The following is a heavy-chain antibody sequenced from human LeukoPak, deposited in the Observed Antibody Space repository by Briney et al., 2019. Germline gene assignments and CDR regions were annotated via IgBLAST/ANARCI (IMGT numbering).Heavy chain of an antibody. CDR1: GGSISRYY. CDR2: ISYSGST. CDR3: ARVTGYMIEDYFDY. J-gene: IGHJ4*02. Sequence: SETLSLTCAVSGGSISRYYWTWIRQPPGKALEWVGYISYSGSTNYNPSLKSRVTVSVDTSKNQFSLKLSSVTAADTAVYYCARVTGYMIEDYFDYWGQGTLVTVSS. D-gene: IGHD3-22*01. V-gene: IGHV4-59*01.